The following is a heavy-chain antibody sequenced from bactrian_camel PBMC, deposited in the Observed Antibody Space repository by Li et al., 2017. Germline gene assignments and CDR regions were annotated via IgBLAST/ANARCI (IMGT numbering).Heavy chain of an antibody. CDR2: VEKKGKT. CDR1: ENTYTSYP. CDR3: AADPNWGCKSRLFMY. D-gene: IGHD7*01. V-gene: IGHV3S63*01. Sequence: HVQLVESGGGSVQAGGSLRLSCGAPENTYTSYPMAWFRQPPGKEGEGVSLVEKKGKTDYADSVKGRFTISKDNAKNTLYLQMSNLKPEDTGMYYCAADPNWGCKSRLFMYWGQGTQVTVS. J-gene: IGHJ4*01.